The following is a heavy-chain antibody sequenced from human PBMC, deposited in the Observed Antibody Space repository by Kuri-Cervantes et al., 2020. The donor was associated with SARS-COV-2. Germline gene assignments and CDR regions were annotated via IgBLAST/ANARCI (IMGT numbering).Heavy chain of an antibody. V-gene: IGHV4-39*07. J-gene: IGHJ4*02. CDR1: GGSISSSSYY. CDR3: ARENWNYFDY. D-gene: IGHD1-1*01. CDR2: IYYSGST. Sequence: GSLRLSCTVSGGSISSSSYYWGWIRQPPGKGLKWIGSIYYSGSTYYNPSLKSRVTISVDTSKNQFSLKLSSVTAADTAVYYCARENWNYFDYWGQGTLVTVSS.